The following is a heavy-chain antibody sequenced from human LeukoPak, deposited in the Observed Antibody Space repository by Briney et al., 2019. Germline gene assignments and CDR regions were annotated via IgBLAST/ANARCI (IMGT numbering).Heavy chain of an antibody. CDR2: ISGSGGST. CDR1: GFTFSSYA. J-gene: IGHJ5*02. Sequence: GGSLRLSCAASGFTFSSYAMSWVRQPPGKGLEWVSAISGSGGSTYYADSVKGRFTISRDNSKNTLYLQMNSLRAEDTAVYYCAKVGSSGWYGIKWFDPWGQGTLVTVSS. CDR3: AKVGSSGWYGIKWFDP. V-gene: IGHV3-23*01. D-gene: IGHD6-19*01.